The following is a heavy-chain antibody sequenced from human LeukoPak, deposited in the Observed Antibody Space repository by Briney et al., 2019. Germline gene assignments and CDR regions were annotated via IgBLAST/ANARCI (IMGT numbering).Heavy chain of an antibody. D-gene: IGHD3-22*01. V-gene: IGHV3-23*01. CDR2: ISGTGGST. CDR1: GFTFSTYA. J-gene: IGHJ1*01. Sequence: GGSLRLSCAASGFTFSTYAMTWVRQAPGKGLEWVSLISGTGGSTYYADSVKGRFTISRDNAKNSLYLQMNSLRAEDTAVYYCARGGDTSGHYYFEYFHHWGQGTLVAVSS. CDR3: ARGGDTSGHYYFEYFHH.